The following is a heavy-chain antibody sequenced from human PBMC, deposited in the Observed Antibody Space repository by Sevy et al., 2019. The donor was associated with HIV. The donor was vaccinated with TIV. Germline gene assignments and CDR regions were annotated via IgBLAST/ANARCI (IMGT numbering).Heavy chain of an antibody. D-gene: IGHD3-16*01. Sequence: GGSLRLSCAASGFTFSAYWMNWVRQAPGKGLEWVANIKSDGSDKHYVDSVEGRLTISRDKAKNSLYLQMNSLRVEDTAVYYCAQETIGRFDSWGQGTLVTVSS. J-gene: IGHJ4*02. CDR1: GFTFSAYW. V-gene: IGHV3-7*01. CDR3: AQETIGRFDS. CDR2: IKSDGSDK.